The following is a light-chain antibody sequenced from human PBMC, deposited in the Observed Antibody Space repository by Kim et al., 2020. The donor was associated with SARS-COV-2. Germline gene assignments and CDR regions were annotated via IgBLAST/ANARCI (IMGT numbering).Light chain of an antibody. V-gene: IGKV3-15*01. Sequence: SPGESATLSCRASQSVINTLAWYQQRPGQAPRLLIYGASTRATGISDRFSGSGTGTEFTLTISSLQSEDFAVYYCQQYKNWPPGYTFGQGTKLEI. CDR2: GAS. J-gene: IGKJ2*01. CDR1: QSVINT. CDR3: QQYKNWPPGYT.